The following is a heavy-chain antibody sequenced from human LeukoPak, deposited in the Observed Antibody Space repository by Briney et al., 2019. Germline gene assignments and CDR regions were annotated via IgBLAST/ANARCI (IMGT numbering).Heavy chain of an antibody. D-gene: IGHD1-26*01. CDR3: ARDDSGSYFDA. V-gene: IGHV4-59*01. J-gene: IGHJ4*02. Sequence: SETLSLTCSVSSAPISSDYWSWIRQPPGKGLEWIGYISYSGSTNHNPSLKSRVTMSVDTSKTLFSLKLSSVTAADTAVYYCARDDSGSYFDAWGQGILVTVSS. CDR1: SAPISSDY. CDR2: ISYSGST.